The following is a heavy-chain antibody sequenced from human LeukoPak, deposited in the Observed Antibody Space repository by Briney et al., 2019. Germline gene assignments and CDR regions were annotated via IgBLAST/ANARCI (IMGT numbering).Heavy chain of an antibody. D-gene: IGHD1-7*01. CDR1: GYTFTGYY. J-gene: IGHJ4*02. V-gene: IGHV1-2*02. CDR3: ARYPGTRAFSRNY. Sequence: GASVKVSCKASGYTFTGYYMHWVRQAPGQGLEWMGWINPNSGGTNYAQKFQGRVTMTRDTSISTAYMELSRLRSDDTAVYYCARYPGTRAFSRNYWGQGTLVTVSS. CDR2: INPNSGGT.